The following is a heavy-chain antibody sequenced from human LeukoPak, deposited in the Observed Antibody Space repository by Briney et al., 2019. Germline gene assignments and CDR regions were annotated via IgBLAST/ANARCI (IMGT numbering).Heavy chain of an antibody. CDR3: ARVDYSSSSVPFDY. CDR2: ISGSGGST. D-gene: IGHD6-6*01. CDR1: GFTFSSYA. V-gene: IGHV3-23*01. J-gene: IGHJ4*02. Sequence: GGSLRLSCAASGFTFSSYAMSWVRQAPGKGLEWVSAISGSGGSTYYADSVKGRFTISRDNAKNSLYLQMNSLRAEDTAVYHCARVDYSSSSVPFDYWGQGTLVTVSS.